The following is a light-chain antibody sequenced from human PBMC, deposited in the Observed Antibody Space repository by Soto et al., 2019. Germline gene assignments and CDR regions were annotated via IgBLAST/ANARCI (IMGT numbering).Light chain of an antibody. J-gene: IGKJ5*01. V-gene: IGKV3-20*01. CDR3: QQYSSSPQVT. CDR1: QSVSSSY. Sequence: EIVLTQSPGTLYLSPGERATLSCRASQSVSSSYLAWYQQKPGQAPRLLIYGASSRATGIPDRFSGSGSGTDFTLTISRLEPEDFAVYYCQQYSSSPQVTFGQRTRLEIK. CDR2: GAS.